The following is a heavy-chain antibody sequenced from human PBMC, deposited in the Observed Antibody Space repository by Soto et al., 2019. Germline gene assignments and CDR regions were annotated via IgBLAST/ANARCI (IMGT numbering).Heavy chain of an antibody. D-gene: IGHD3-9*01. Sequence: ASVKVSCKASGYTFTGYYMHWVRQAPGQGLEWMGWINPNSGGTNYAQKFQGWVTMTRDTSISTAYMELSRLRSDDTAVYYCARVSYDILTGYAFDIWGQGTMVTVSS. V-gene: IGHV1-2*04. CDR3: ARVSYDILTGYAFDI. CDR1: GYTFTGYY. J-gene: IGHJ3*02. CDR2: INPNSGGT.